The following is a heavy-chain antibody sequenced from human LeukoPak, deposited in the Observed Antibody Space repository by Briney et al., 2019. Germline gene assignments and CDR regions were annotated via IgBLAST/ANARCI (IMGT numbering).Heavy chain of an antibody. D-gene: IGHD2-8*01. V-gene: IGHV4-59*08. CDR2: FFHTGAT. Sequence: SETLSLTCAVSGDSFTGYYWSWIRQPPGKGLEWIAYFFHTGATNYNASLRSRVTISVDTSKNQFSLKLTSVTAADTAIYYCARQPYNNGAYYFDFWGQGTLVTVSS. J-gene: IGHJ4*02. CDR3: ARQPYNNGAYYFDF. CDR1: GDSFTGYY.